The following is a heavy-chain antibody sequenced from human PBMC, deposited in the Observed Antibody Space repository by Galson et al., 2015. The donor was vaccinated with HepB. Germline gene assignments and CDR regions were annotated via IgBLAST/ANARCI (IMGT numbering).Heavy chain of an antibody. Sequence: SLRLSCAASGFTFSSYWMSWVRQAPGKGLEWVANIKQDGSEKYYVDSVKGRFTISRDNAKNSLYLQMNSLRAEDTAVYYCARDSTAAAGDWFDPWGQGTLVTVSS. CDR3: ARDSTAAAGDWFDP. D-gene: IGHD6-13*01. CDR2: IKQDGSEK. CDR1: GFTFSSYW. V-gene: IGHV3-7*03. J-gene: IGHJ5*02.